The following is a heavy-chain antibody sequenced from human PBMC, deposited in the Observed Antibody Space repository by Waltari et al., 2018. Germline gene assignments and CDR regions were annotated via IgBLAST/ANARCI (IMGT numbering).Heavy chain of an antibody. V-gene: IGHV4-38-2*01. Sequence: QVQLQESGPGLVKPSETLSLTCAVSGYSISSGYYWGWIRQPPGKGLEWIGSIYHSGSTDYTPSLKSRVTISVDTSKNQFSLKLSSVTAADTAVYYCARPDRDGYNFDYWGQGTLVTVSS. CDR1: GYSISSGYY. CDR3: ARPDRDGYNFDY. J-gene: IGHJ4*02. CDR2: IYHSGST. D-gene: IGHD5-12*01.